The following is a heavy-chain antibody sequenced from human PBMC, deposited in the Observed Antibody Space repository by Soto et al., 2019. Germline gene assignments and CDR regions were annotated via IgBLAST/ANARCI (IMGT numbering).Heavy chain of an antibody. CDR1: GFTFSSYA. Sequence: GGSLRLSCVASGFTFSSYAMSWVRQAPGKGLEWVSIIYSDGSTYYADSVKGRFTISRDNSKNTLYLQMNSLRAEDTAVYYCARDRIPTGKDVWGQGTTVTVSS. CDR2: IYSDGST. V-gene: IGHV3-66*01. J-gene: IGHJ6*02. CDR3: ARDRIPTGKDV. D-gene: IGHD1-1*01.